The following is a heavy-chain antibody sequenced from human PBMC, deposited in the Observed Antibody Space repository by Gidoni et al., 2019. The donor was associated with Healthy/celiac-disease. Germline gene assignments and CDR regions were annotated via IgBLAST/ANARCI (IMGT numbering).Heavy chain of an antibody. CDR3: ARGQEAYYDSSGYYYFDY. CDR1: GFPVSSNS. J-gene: IGHJ4*02. V-gene: IGHV3-53*01. Sequence: EVQLVESGGGLIQPGGSLRLSCAASGFPVSSNSMSWVRQAPGKGLEWVSVIYSGGSTYYADSVKGRFTISRDNSKNTLYLQMNSLRAEDTAVYYCARGQEAYYDSSGYYYFDYWGQGTLVTVSS. CDR2: IYSGGST. D-gene: IGHD3-22*01.